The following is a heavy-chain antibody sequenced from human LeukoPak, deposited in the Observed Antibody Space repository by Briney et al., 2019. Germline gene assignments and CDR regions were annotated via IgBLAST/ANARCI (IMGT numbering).Heavy chain of an antibody. CDR2: ISPHTYTT. CDR1: GYTFNNFV. J-gene: IGHJ4*02. CDR3: ARGQSMYY. Sequence: GASVTISCKASGYTFNNFVISWGRQAPGQGLEWVGWISPHTYTTKYAQKVQGRLTMTTDASTTTVYMELRSLRFDDTAVYFCARGQSMYYWGQGTPVTVSS. D-gene: IGHD3-16*01. V-gene: IGHV1-18*01.